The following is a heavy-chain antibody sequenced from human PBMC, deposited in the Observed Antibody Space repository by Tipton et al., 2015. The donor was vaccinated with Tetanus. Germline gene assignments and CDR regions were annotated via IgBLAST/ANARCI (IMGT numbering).Heavy chain of an antibody. CDR1: GFIFSHFP. D-gene: IGHD6-19*01. V-gene: IGHV3-64*01. CDR2: ILDERTT. CDR3: ARDRDGGWSFDY. Sequence: VQLVQSGGGLVQPGGSLRLSCAASGFIFSHFPMHWVRQAPGMELEYLSSILDERTTLYANSVKGRFTISRDNSKNTLYLQMDSLRDEDMAVYYCARDRDGGWSFDYWGQGALVTVSS. J-gene: IGHJ4*02.